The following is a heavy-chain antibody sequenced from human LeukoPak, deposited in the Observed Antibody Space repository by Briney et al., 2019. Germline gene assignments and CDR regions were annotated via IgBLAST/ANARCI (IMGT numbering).Heavy chain of an antibody. CDR3: ARSPIAARLRFDY. CDR1: GFTFSSYS. CDR2: ISSSSSYI. J-gene: IGHJ4*02. D-gene: IGHD6-6*01. V-gene: IGHV3-21*01. Sequence: PGGSLRLSRAASGFTFSSYSMNWVRQAPGKGLEWVSSISSSSSYIYYADSVKGRFTISRDNAKNSLYLQMNSLRAEDTAVYYCARSPIAARLRFDYWGQGTLVTVSS.